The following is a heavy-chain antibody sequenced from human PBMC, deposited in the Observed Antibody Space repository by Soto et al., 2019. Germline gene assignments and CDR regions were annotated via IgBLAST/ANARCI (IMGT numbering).Heavy chain of an antibody. CDR3: AIGRAMVRGVIITGF. CDR1: GFTFSSYG. Sequence: GGSLRLSCAASGFTFSSYGMHWVRQAPGKGLEWVAVIWYDGSNKYYADSVKGRFTISRDNSKNTLYLQMNSLGAEDTAVYYCAIGRAMVRGVIITGFWGQGSLVTVSS. V-gene: IGHV3-33*01. J-gene: IGHJ4*02. CDR2: IWYDGSNK. D-gene: IGHD3-10*01.